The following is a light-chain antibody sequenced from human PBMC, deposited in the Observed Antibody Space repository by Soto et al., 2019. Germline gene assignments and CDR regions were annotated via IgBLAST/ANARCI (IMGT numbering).Light chain of an antibody. CDR1: SSDVGGYNY. CDR2: EVS. J-gene: IGLJ3*02. Sequence: QSALTQPASVSGSPGQSITISCTGTSSDVGGYNYVSWFQQHSGKAPKLMIYEVSRRPSGVSDRFTGSKSGNTASLTISRFEADDEADYYCNSHERSNIRVFGGGTKLTVL. CDR3: NSHERSNIRV. V-gene: IGLV2-14*01.